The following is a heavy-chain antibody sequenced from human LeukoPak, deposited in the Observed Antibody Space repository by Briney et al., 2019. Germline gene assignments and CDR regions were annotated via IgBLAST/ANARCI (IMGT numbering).Heavy chain of an antibody. J-gene: IGHJ4*02. D-gene: IGHD6-19*01. CDR2: IKQDGSEK. CDR1: GFTFSSYA. CDR3: ARDYSSGWYGGY. Sequence: GGSLRLSCAASGFTFSSYAMSWVRQAPGKGLEWVANIKQDGSEKYYVDSVKGRFTISRDNAKNSLYLQMNSLRAEDTAVYYCARDYSSGWYGGYWGQGTLVTVSS. V-gene: IGHV3-7*01.